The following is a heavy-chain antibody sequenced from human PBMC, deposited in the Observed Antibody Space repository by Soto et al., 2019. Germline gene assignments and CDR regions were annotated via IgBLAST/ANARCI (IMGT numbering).Heavy chain of an antibody. J-gene: IGHJ6*02. CDR2: IYYSGST. CDR3: ARDYGDDGYGMDV. D-gene: IGHD4-17*01. CDR1: GGSISSYY. V-gene: IGHV4-59*01. Sequence: PSETLSLTCTVSGGSISSYYWSWIRPPPGKGLEWIGYIYYSGSTNYNPSLKSRVTISVDTSKNQFSLKLSSVTAADTAVYYCARDYGDDGYGMDVWGQGTTVTVSS.